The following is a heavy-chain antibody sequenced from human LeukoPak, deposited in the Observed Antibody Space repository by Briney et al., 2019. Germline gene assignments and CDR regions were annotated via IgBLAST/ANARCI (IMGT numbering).Heavy chain of an antibody. CDR2: INPNSGGT. V-gene: IGHV1-2*02. CDR1: GYTFTGYY. D-gene: IGHD3-3*01. J-gene: IGHJ4*02. Sequence: ASVKVSCKASGYTFTGYYMHWVRQAPGHGLEWMGWINPNSGGTNYAQKFQGRVTMTRDTSISTAYMELSRLRSDDTAVYYCAREAKSNYWDYDFWSGYYTGLDYWGQGTLVTVSS. CDR3: AREAKSNYWDYDFWSGYYTGLDY.